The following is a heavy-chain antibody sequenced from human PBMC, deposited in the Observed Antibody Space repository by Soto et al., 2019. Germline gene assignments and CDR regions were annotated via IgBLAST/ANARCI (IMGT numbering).Heavy chain of an antibody. CDR2: IYHSGRT. CDR1: GGSMSNGYYY. Sequence: QVQLQESGPGLVKPSQTLSLTCTVSGGSMSNGYYYWSWVRQNPGKGLEWMGHIYHSGRTYYNPSLKSRVGIFVDTSKNQFSLNLNSVTAADTAVYYCARWVEVSLDCFDSWGQGTPVTVSS. D-gene: IGHD1-20*01. J-gene: IGHJ4*02. CDR3: ARWVEVSLDCFDS. V-gene: IGHV4-31*03.